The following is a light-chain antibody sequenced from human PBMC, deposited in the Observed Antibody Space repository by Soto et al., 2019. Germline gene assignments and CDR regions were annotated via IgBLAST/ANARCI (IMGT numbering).Light chain of an antibody. Sequence: DFQMTQSPSSLSASVGDRVIITCRASQSISSRLNWYQQKPGKAPKLLIYAASNLQSGVPPRFSGSGSGAEFSLTISSLQPEDFATYHCQQSYSVPPYTFGQGTKLEI. CDR2: AAS. V-gene: IGKV1-39*01. J-gene: IGKJ2*01. CDR1: QSISSR. CDR3: QQSYSVPPYT.